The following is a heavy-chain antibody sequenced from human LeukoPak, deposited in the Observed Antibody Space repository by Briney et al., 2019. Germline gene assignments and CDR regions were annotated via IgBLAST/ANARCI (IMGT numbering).Heavy chain of an antibody. V-gene: IGHV4-31*03. CDR2: IYYSGST. CDR1: GGSISSGGYY. Sequence: SETLSLTCTVSGGSISSGGYYWSWIRQHPGKGLEWIGYIYYSGSTYYNPSLKSRVTISVDTSKNQFSLKLSSVTAADTAVYYCARRMVRGGLDYWGQGTLVTVSS. J-gene: IGHJ4*02. CDR3: ARRMVRGGLDY. D-gene: IGHD3-10*01.